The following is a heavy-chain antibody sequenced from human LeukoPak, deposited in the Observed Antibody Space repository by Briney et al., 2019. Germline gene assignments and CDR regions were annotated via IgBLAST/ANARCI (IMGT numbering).Heavy chain of an antibody. CDR3: ARVRLPPYYYYFYYMDV. CDR2: IYYSGST. V-gene: IGHV4-39*07. Sequence: SETLSLTCTVPGGSISSSSYYWGWLRHPPGKGLDWIGNIYYSGSTNYNPSLKSRVTISVDKSKNQFSLKLSSVTAADTAVYYCARVRLPPYYYYFYYMDVWGTGTTVTVSS. D-gene: IGHD5-18*01. CDR1: GGSISSSSYY. J-gene: IGHJ6*03.